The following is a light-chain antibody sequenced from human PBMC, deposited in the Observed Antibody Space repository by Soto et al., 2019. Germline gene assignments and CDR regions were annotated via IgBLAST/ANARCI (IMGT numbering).Light chain of an antibody. J-gene: IGKJ4*01. CDR3: QQRSNWPPT. Sequence: EIVLTQSPATLSLSPGERATLSCRASQSVSSYLAWYQQKPGQAPRLLIYDASNRHTGIPARFSGSGSGTDFTLTISSLEPEDFAVYYCQQRSNWPPTFGGGTKVEIK. V-gene: IGKV3-11*01. CDR1: QSVSSY. CDR2: DAS.